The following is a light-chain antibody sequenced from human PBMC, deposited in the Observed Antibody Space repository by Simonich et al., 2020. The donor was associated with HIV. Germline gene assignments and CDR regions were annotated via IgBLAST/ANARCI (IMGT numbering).Light chain of an antibody. Sequence: DIQMTQSPSTLSASVGDRVTITCRASQINTSWVAWFQQKPGKAPKLLIYKASTLESGVPSRFSGSGSGTEFTLTINSLQPDDFATYYCHQYNGYSNTFGQGTKLEIK. CDR1: QINTSW. V-gene: IGKV1-5*03. CDR2: KAS. J-gene: IGKJ2*01. CDR3: HQYNGYSNT.